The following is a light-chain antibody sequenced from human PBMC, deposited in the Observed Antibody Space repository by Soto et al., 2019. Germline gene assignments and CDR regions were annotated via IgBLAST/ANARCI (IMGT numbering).Light chain of an antibody. Sequence: DIQMTQSPSTLSASVGDRVTITCRASQSISSWLAWYQQKPGKAPKLLIYKASNLESGVPSRFSGSGSGTEFTLTISSLQPDDFATYYCQQYSTDSWTFGQGTQVEIK. J-gene: IGKJ1*01. CDR2: KAS. V-gene: IGKV1-5*03. CDR3: QQYSTDSWT. CDR1: QSISSW.